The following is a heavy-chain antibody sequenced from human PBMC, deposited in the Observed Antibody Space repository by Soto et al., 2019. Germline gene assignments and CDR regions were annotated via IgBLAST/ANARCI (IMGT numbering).Heavy chain of an antibody. V-gene: IGHV4-59*08. Sequence: SETLSLTCTVSGGSISSYGWSWIREPPGKGLEWIGYIYYSGSTNYNPSLKSRVTISVDTSKNQFSLKLSSVTAADTAVYYCARRYGWAFDIWGQGTMVTVSS. CDR2: IYYSGST. D-gene: IGHD3-16*01. CDR1: GGSISSYG. CDR3: ARRYGWAFDI. J-gene: IGHJ3*02.